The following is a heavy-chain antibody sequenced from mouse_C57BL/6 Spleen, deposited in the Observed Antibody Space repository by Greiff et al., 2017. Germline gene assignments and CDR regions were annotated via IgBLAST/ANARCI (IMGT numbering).Heavy chain of an antibody. D-gene: IGHD2-5*01. V-gene: IGHV1-53*01. Sequence: QVQLKEPGTELVKPGASVKLSCKASGYTFTSYWMHWVKQRPGQGLEWIGNINPSNGGTNYNEKFKSKATLTVDKSSSTAYMQLSSLTSEDSAVYYCARSYSNYADYYAMDYWGQGTSVTVSS. CDR2: INPSNGGT. CDR1: GYTFTSYW. CDR3: ARSYSNYADYYAMDY. J-gene: IGHJ4*01.